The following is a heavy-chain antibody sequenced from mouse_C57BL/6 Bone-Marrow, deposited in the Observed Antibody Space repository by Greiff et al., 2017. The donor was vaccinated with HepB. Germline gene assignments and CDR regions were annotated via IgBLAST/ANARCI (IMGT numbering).Heavy chain of an antibody. Sequence: HVQLKQPGAELVKPGASVKMSCKASGYTFTSYWITWVKQRPGQGLEWIGDIYPGSGSTNYNEKFKSKATLTVDTSSSTAYMQLSSLTSEDSAVYYCARWGGLLPYLDYWGQGTTLTVSS. J-gene: IGHJ2*01. D-gene: IGHD2-3*01. V-gene: IGHV1-55*01. CDR3: ARWGGLLPYLDY. CDR1: GYTFTSYW. CDR2: IYPGSGST.